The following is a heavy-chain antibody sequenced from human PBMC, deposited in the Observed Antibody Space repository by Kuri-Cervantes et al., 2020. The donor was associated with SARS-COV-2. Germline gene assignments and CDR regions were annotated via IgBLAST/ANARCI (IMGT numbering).Heavy chain of an antibody. V-gene: IGHV3-30*03. J-gene: IGHJ6*03. CDR2: ISYDGSNK. D-gene: IGHD5-18*01. CDR1: GFTFSSYW. CDR3: AAQPRYYYYYMDV. Sequence: GESLKISCAASGFTFSSYWMHWVRQAPGKGLEWVAVISYDGSNKYYADSVKGRFTISRDNSKNTLYLQMNSLRAEDTAVYYWAAQPRYYYYYMDVWGKGTTVTVSS.